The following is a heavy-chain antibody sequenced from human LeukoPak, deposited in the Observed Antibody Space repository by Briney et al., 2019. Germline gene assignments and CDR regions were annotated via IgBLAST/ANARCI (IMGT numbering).Heavy chain of an antibody. CDR1: RFIFSDHY. CDR3: ASPVGATTVRAFDI. V-gene: IGHV3-72*01. D-gene: IGHD1-26*01. Sequence: HPGGSLRLSGAASRFIFSDHYMDWVRQAPGKGLEWVGRTRNEANIYTTKYAASVKGRFTISRDDSKNSLYLQMNSLKTEDTAVYYCASPVGATTVRAFDIWGQGTMVTVSS. J-gene: IGHJ3*02. CDR2: TRNEANIYTT.